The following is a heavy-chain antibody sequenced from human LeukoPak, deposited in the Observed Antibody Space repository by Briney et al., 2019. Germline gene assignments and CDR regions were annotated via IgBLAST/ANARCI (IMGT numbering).Heavy chain of an antibody. CDR3: ARDGGYDFWSGYCDY. CDR1: GYTFTGYY. J-gene: IGHJ4*02. Sequence: GASVKVSCKASGYTFTGYYMHWVRQAPGQGLEWMGRINPNSGGTNYAQKFQGRVTMTRDTSISTAYMELSRLRSDDTAVYYCARDGGYDFWSGYCDYWGQGTLVTASS. CDR2: INPNSGGT. V-gene: IGHV1-2*06. D-gene: IGHD3-3*01.